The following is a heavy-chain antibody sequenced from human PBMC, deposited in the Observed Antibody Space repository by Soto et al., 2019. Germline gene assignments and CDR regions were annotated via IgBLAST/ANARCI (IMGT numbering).Heavy chain of an antibody. CDR3: ARDKLSSGWFLGMDV. Sequence: GGSRRLSCATSGFTFTRSGMHWVRQAPGKGLEWVANIKQDGSEKYYVDSVKGRFTISRDNAKNSLYLQMNSLRAEDTAVYYCARDKLSSGWFLGMDVWGQGTTVTVSS. CDR1: GFTFTRSG. D-gene: IGHD6-19*01. J-gene: IGHJ6*02. V-gene: IGHV3-7*03. CDR2: IKQDGSEK.